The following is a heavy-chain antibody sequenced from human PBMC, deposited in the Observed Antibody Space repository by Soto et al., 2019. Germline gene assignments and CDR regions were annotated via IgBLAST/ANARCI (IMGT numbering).Heavy chain of an antibody. CDR2: ISYDGSNK. V-gene: IGHV3-30-3*01. CDR1: GFTFSNYA. D-gene: IGHD3-16*01. CDR3: ARAYEGDYFDY. J-gene: IGHJ4*02. Sequence: GGSLRLSCAASGFTFSNYAMHWVRQAPGKGLEWVAVISYDGSNKYYADSVKGRFTISRDNSKNTLYLQMNSLRAEDTAVYYCARAYEGDYFDYWGQGTLVTVSS.